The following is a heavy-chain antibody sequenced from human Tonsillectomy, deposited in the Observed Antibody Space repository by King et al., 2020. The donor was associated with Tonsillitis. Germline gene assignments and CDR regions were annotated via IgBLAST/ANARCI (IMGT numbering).Heavy chain of an antibody. CDR1: GGSISSYY. CDR3: ARGGGGAWITIGY. J-gene: IGHJ4*02. CDR2: IYYSGST. D-gene: IGHD3-10*01. V-gene: IGHV4-59*01. Sequence: VQLQESGPGLVKPSETLSLTCTVSGGSISSYYWSWIRQPPGKGLEWIGYIYYSGSTNYNPSLKSRVTISVDTSKNQFSLKLSSVTAADTAVYYCARGGGGAWITIGYWGQGTLVTVSS.